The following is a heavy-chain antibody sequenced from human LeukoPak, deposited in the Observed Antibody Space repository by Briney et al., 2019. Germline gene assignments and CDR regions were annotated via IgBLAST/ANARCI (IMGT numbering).Heavy chain of an antibody. D-gene: IGHD6-19*01. V-gene: IGHV4-39*07. CDR3: ARVQGAVAGGIWSNYEIDY. CDR1: GGSISSSSYY. J-gene: IGHJ4*02. Sequence: PSETLSLTCTVSGGSISSSSYYWGWIRQPPGKGLEWIGSIYYSGSTYYNPSLKSRVTISVDTSKNQFSLKLSSVTAADTAVYYCARVQGAVAGGIWSNYEIDYWGQGTLVTVSS. CDR2: IYYSGST.